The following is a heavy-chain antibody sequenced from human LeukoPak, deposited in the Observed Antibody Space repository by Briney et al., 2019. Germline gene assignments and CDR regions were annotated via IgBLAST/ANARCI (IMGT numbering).Heavy chain of an antibody. J-gene: IGHJ4*02. CDR3: ASGYCSAGTCYALDY. Sequence: ASVKVSCKTSGYTFTDYYLHWVRQAPGQGLEWMGWINPNNGGTNYAQKFRGRVTMTGDASISTAYMDLSRLRSDDTAVYYCASGYCSAGTCYALDYWGQGTLVTVSS. CDR1: GYTFTDYY. V-gene: IGHV1-2*02. D-gene: IGHD2-15*01. CDR2: INPNNGGT.